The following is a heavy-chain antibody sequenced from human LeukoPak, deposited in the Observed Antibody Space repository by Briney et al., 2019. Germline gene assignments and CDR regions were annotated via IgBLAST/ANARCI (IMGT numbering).Heavy chain of an antibody. J-gene: IGHJ5*02. Sequence: PSQTLSLTCTVSGGSISSGDYYWSWIRQPPGKGLEWIGEINHSGSTNYNPSLKSRVTISVDTSKNQFSLKLSSVTAADTAVYYCARGRYTVTTVPLYNWFDPWGQGTLVTVSS. CDR2: INHSGST. V-gene: IGHV4-30-4*01. D-gene: IGHD4-11*01. CDR1: GGSISSGDYY. CDR3: ARGRYTVTTVPLYNWFDP.